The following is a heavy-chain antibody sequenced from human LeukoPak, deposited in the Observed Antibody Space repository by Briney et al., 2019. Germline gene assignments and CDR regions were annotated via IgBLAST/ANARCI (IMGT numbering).Heavy chain of an antibody. CDR3: ARGGARQQLVENYFDY. V-gene: IGHV3-53*01. J-gene: IGHJ4*02. CDR2: LYRGGST. D-gene: IGHD6-13*01. Sequence: GGSLRLSCAASGFTVSSNHMSWVRQAPGKGLEWVSVLYRGGSTYYADSVKGRFTVSRDNSKNTLYLQINSLRAEDTAVYYCARGGARQQLVENYFDYWGQGTLVTVSS. CDR1: GFTVSSNH.